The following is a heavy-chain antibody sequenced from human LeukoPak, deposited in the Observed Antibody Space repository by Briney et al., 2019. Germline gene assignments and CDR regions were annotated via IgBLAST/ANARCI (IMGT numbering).Heavy chain of an antibody. D-gene: IGHD3-10*01. V-gene: IGHV1-2*02. CDR1: GYTFTVYY. CDR2: IVPSSGDT. Sequence: ASVKVSCKASGYTFTVYYIHWVRQPPGQGLEWLGWIVPSSGDTHYAQKFQGRVTMTRDTSTSTAYMELSRLTSDDTAVYFCARDEGRGGDLGYWGQGTLVSVSS. CDR3: ARDEGRGGDLGY. J-gene: IGHJ4*02.